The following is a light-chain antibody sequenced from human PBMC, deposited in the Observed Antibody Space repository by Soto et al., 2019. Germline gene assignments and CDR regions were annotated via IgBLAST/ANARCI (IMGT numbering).Light chain of an antibody. V-gene: IGKV3-20*01. CDR1: QTVSNTY. CDR2: GAS. CDR3: QQYGALPPT. Sequence: EIVLTQFPGALSLSPGERVTLSCRASQTVSNTYLAWYQQKSGQAPKFLIYGASNRPTGIPDRFSGSGSGTDFTLTISRLEPEDVAGYYCQQYGALPPTFGGGTKVEIK. J-gene: IGKJ4*01.